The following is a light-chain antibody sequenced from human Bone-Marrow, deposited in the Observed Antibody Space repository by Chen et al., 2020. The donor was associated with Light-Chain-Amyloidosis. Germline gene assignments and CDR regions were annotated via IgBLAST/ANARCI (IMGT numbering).Light chain of an antibody. Sequence: EIVLTQSPATLSLSPGERATLSFRASQSVSTYLAWYQQKPGQAPRLLIYDASNRATGIPARFSGSGSGTDFTLTISSLEPKDFAVYYCQHCSSSRLTFGGGTKVEIK. CDR3: QHCSSSRLT. J-gene: IGKJ4*01. CDR1: QSVSTY. V-gene: IGKV3-11*01. CDR2: DAS.